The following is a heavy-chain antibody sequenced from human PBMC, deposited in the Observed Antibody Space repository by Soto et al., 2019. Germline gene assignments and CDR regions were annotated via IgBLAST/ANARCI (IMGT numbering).Heavy chain of an antibody. Sequence: ASVKVSCKASGGTFSSYPISWVRQAPGQGLEWMGGIIPIFGTANYAHKFQGRVTITADESTSTAHMELSSLRSEDTAVYYCARDLNAVVTPPYYYGMDVWGQGTTVTVSS. CDR3: ARDLNAVVTPPYYYGMDV. J-gene: IGHJ6*02. V-gene: IGHV1-69*13. D-gene: IGHD2-21*02. CDR1: GGTFSSYP. CDR2: IIPIFGTA.